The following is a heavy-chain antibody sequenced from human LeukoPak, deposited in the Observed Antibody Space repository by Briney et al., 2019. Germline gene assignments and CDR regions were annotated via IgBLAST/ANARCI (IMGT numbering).Heavy chain of an antibody. D-gene: IGHD3-10*01. J-gene: IGHJ6*03. CDR2: ISSSGSYI. V-gene: IGHV3-21*01. CDR3: ARGGFMVRGVDYYYYYMDV. CDR1: GFTFSRYS. Sequence: SGGSLRLSCVVSGFTFSRYSMNWVRQAPGKGLEWVSSISSSGSYIYYADSVKGRFTVSRDNSKNTLYLQMNSLRAEDTAVYYCARGGFMVRGVDYYYYYMDVWGKGTTVTVSS.